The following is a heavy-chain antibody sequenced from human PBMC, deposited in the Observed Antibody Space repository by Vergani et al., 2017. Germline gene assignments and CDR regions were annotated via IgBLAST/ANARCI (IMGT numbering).Heavy chain of an antibody. V-gene: IGHV4-38-2*01. J-gene: IGHJ4*02. CDR2: VHRNGNT. Sequence: QVDLQESGPGLVKSSETLSLNLAVLGYSVGSGYYWGWIRRPPGRGLEWIGCVHRNGNTYYTSSLRSRATISRDTSNNQFSLRLTSVTAADTDVYYCARQNPYVSGYVDFWGRGVLVTVSA. D-gene: IGHD3-10*01. CDR1: GYSVGSGYY. CDR3: ARQNPYVSGYVDF.